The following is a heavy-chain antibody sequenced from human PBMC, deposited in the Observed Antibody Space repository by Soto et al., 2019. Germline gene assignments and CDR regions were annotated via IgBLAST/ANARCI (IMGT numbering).Heavy chain of an antibody. CDR1: GFSLTTTHMG. V-gene: IGHV2-5*02. D-gene: IGHD4-17*01. CDR3: AHAGDYDLLSFNH. CDR2: IYWDDDK. J-gene: IGHJ4*02. Sequence: QITLKESGPPLVIPAQPLTLTCAFSGFSLTTTHMGVAWIRQPPGKALEWLALIYWDDDKRYSPSLKNRLAISKDTSRNRVVLTITNMNPEDTGTYFCAHAGDYDLLSFNHWGPGTLVTVSS.